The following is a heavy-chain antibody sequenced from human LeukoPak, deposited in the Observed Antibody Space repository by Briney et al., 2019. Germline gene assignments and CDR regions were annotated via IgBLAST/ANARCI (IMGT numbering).Heavy chain of an antibody. CDR3: ARDGPTYCGGDCYWGPFDY. Sequence: GGSLRLSCAASGFSFNDYFISWIRQAPGKGLEWIVYISGSGNTIYYAESVKGRFIISRDNTRNSVSLQMNSLRADDTAVYYCARDGPTYCGGDCYWGPFDYWGQGTLVTVSS. CDR1: GFSFNDYF. V-gene: IGHV3-11*04. CDR2: ISGSGNTI. D-gene: IGHD2-21*02. J-gene: IGHJ4*02.